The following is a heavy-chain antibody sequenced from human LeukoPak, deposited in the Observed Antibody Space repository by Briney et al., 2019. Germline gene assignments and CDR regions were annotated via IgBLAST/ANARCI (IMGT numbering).Heavy chain of an antibody. Sequence: GGSLRLSCAASGFTFSSYWMHWVRQAPGKGLVWVSRINSDGSSTSYADSVKGRFTISRDNAKNTLYLQMNSLRAEDTAVYYCARRSAARDAFDIWGQGTMVTGSS. CDR2: INSDGSST. CDR1: GFTFSSYW. V-gene: IGHV3-74*01. CDR3: ARRSAARDAFDI. D-gene: IGHD6-6*01. J-gene: IGHJ3*02.